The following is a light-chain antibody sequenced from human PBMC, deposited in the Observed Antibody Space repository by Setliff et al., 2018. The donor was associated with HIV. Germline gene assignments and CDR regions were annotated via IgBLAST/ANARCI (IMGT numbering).Light chain of an antibody. V-gene: IGLV2-23*02. CDR2: DVS. CDR1: SSDVGGYNY. CDR3: CSYAGSSTFGEV. J-gene: IGLJ1*01. Sequence: QSALAQPASVSGSPGQSITISCTGTSSDVGGYNYVSWYQQHPGKAPKLMIYDVSKRPSGVSNRFSGSKSGNTASLTISGLQAEDEADYYCCSYAGSSTFGEVFGTGTKGTVL.